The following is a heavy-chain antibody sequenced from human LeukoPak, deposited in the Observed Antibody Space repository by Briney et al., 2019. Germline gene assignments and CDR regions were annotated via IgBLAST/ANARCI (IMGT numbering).Heavy chain of an antibody. CDR2: ISGSGGST. V-gene: IGHV3-23*01. CDR3: AKVMIVVAISGGAFDI. CDR1: GFTFSSYA. Sequence: GGSLRLSCAASGFTFSSYAMSWVRQAPGKGLEWVSAISGSGGSTYYADSVKGRFTISRDNSKNTLYLQMNSLRAEDTAVYYCAKVMIVVAISGGAFDIWGQGTMVTVSS. J-gene: IGHJ3*02. D-gene: IGHD3-22*01.